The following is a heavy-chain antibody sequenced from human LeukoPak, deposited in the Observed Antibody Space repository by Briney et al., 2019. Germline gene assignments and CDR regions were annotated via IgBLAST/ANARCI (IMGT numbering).Heavy chain of an antibody. V-gene: IGHV3-48*01. J-gene: IGHJ4*02. CDR3: ARDLHCGGDCYPLTY. Sequence: PGGSLRLSCAASGFTLSSYRMNWVRQAPGKGLEWVSYISISNSTVYYANSVKGRFTISRDNAKNSLYLQMNSLRAEDTAVYYCARDLHCGGDCYPLTYWGQGTMVPVSS. CDR1: GFTLSSYR. CDR2: ISISNSTV. D-gene: IGHD2-21*01.